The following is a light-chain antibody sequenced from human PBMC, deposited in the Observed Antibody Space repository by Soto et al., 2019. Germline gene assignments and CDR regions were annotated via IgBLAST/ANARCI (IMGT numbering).Light chain of an antibody. Sequence: EIVMTQSPATLSVSPGERATLSCRASQSVSSNLAWYQQKPGQAPRLLIYGASTRATGIPATFSGSGSWTEFTLTISSLQSEDFAVSYCQQYNNWWTFGQGTKVEIK. CDR2: GAS. V-gene: IGKV3-15*01. CDR3: QQYNNWWT. CDR1: QSVSSN. J-gene: IGKJ1*01.